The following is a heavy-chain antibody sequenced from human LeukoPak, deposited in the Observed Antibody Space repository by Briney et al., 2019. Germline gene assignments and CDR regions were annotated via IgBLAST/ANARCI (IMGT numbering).Heavy chain of an antibody. V-gene: IGHV3-30*18. CDR2: ISYDGSNK. Sequence: PGGSLRLSCAASGFTFSSYGMHWVRQAPGKGLEWVAVISYDGSNKYYADSVKGRFTISRDNSKNTLYLQMNSLRAEDTAVYYCAKDGWFGSTNWFDPWGQGTLVTVSS. CDR3: AKDGWFGSTNWFDP. J-gene: IGHJ5*02. CDR1: GFTFSSYG. D-gene: IGHD3-10*01.